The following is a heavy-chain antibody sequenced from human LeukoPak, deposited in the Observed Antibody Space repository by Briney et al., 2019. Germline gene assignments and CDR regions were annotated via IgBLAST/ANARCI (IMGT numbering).Heavy chain of an antibody. D-gene: IGHD4-23*01. CDR3: ARPGYGGKWGYYYYGMDV. J-gene: IGHJ6*02. V-gene: IGHV5-51*01. Sequence: GESLKISCKGSGYSFTSYWIGWVRQMPGKGLEGMGIIYPGDSDTRYSASFQGQVTISADKSISTAYLQWSSLKASDTAMYYCARPGYGGKWGYYYYGMDVWGQGTTVTVSS. CDR2: IYPGDSDT. CDR1: GYSFTSYW.